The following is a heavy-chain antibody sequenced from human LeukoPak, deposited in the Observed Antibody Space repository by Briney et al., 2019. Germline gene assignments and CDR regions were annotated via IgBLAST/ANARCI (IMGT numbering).Heavy chain of an antibody. V-gene: IGHV3-30*18. Sequence: PGGSLRVSCEASGFTFNTYDMHWVRQAPGKGLEWVAVISYAGSTKYYTYSVKGRFTISRDNSKNTLYLQMNSLRAEDTAMYYCAKDTLGEIDYWGQGTLVTVSS. CDR1: GFTFNTYD. CDR2: ISYAGSTK. J-gene: IGHJ4*02. D-gene: IGHD1-26*01. CDR3: AKDTLGEIDY.